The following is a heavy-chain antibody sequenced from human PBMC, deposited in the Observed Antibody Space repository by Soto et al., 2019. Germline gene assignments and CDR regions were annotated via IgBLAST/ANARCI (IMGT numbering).Heavy chain of an antibody. CDR1: EFSFSNYA. V-gene: IGHV3-23*01. J-gene: IGHJ4*02. CDR3: AKGSSDVTMVRGVTISAGIFDY. D-gene: IGHD3-10*01. Sequence: EVRLLESGGGLVQPGGSLRLSCAASEFSFSNYAMNWVRQAPGKGLEWVSGISGNGGRTYYADSVRGRFTISRDNSKNTLYMQMKSLRGEETAVYYCAKGSSDVTMVRGVTISAGIFDYWGQGALVTVSS. CDR2: ISGNGGRT.